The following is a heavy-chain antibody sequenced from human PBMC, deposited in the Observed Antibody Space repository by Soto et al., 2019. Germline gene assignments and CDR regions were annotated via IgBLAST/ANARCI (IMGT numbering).Heavy chain of an antibody. J-gene: IGHJ5*02. CDR2: ISSSSSTI. D-gene: IGHD3-3*01. Sequence: GGSLRLSCAASGFTFSSYSMNWVRQAPGKGLEWVSYISSSSSTIYYADSVKGRFTISRDNAKNSLYLQMNSLRSEDTAVYYCARGRTYYDFWSGYHRQGYSSYNWFDPWGQGTLVTVSS. V-gene: IGHV3-48*01. CDR1: GFTFSSYS. CDR3: ARGRTYYDFWSGYHRQGYSSYNWFDP.